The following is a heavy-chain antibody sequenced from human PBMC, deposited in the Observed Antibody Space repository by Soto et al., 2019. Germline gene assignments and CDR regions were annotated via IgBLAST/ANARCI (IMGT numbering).Heavy chain of an antibody. CDR1: GGSIRSGTYY. J-gene: IGHJ4*02. CDR2: IYHSGST. V-gene: IGHV4-30-4*02. D-gene: IGHD3-3*01. Sequence: PSETLSLTCTVSGGSIRSGTYYWNWIRHHPGKGLEWIGYIYHSGSTYYNPSLESRVTISVDTSKNQFSLKLTSVTAADTAVYFCARGGETYYDFWSGFSPIDYWGQGALVTVSS. CDR3: ARGGETYYDFWSGFSPIDY.